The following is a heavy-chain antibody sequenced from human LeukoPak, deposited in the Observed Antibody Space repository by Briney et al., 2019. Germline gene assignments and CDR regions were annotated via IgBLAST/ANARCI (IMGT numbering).Heavy chain of an antibody. D-gene: IGHD3-10*01. Sequence: PSQTLSLTCTVSGGSISSGSYYWSWIRQPAGKGLEWIGRIYTSGSTNYNPSLKSRVTISVDTSKNQFSLKLSSVTAADTAVYYCARGSWFGELLLMYNWGQGTLVTVSS. V-gene: IGHV4-61*02. CDR2: IYTSGST. CDR3: ARGSWFGELLLMYN. CDR1: GGSISSGSYY. J-gene: IGHJ4*02.